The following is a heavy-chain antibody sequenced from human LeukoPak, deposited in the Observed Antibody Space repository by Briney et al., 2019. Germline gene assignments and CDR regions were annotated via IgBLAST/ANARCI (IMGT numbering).Heavy chain of an antibody. Sequence: GGSLTLSCAASGFTFSSYSMNWVRQAPGKGLEGVSYISSGSTTIYYADSVKGRFTISRDNAKNSLYLQMNSLRAEDTAVYYCARDGGWYCSSTSCQGLDYWGQGTLVTVSS. CDR1: GFTFSSYS. CDR3: ARDGGWYCSSTSCQGLDY. V-gene: IGHV3-48*01. D-gene: IGHD2-2*01. CDR2: ISSGSTTI. J-gene: IGHJ4*02.